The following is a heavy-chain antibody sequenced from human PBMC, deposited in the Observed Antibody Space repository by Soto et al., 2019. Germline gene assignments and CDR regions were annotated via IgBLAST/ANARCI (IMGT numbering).Heavy chain of an antibody. CDR3: ARSIAAFDY. J-gene: IGHJ4*02. V-gene: IGHV4-31*03. D-gene: IGHD6-6*01. CDR2: IFYSGST. CDR1: GGSIRSGVYY. Sequence: LSLTCTVSGGSIRSGVYYWSWIRQHPGKGLEWIGYIFYSGSTSYNPSLKSRVTISIGTSKNQFSLKLSSVTAADTAVYYCARSIAAFDYWGQGTLVTVSS.